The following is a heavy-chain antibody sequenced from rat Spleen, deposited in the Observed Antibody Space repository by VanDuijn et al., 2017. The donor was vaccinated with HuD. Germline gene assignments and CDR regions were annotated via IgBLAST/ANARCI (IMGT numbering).Heavy chain of an antibody. CDR1: GFTFSNYD. Sequence: EVQLVESGGGLVQPGRSLKLSCAVSGFTFSNYDMAWVRQAPTKGLEWVASISPSGGTTYYRDSVKGRFTVSRDNAKSTLYLQMDSLRSEDTATYYCARDAYGGYSVGFAYWGQGTLVTVSS. CDR3: ARDAYGGYSVGFAY. J-gene: IGHJ3*01. CDR2: ISPSGGTT. V-gene: IGHV5-27*01. D-gene: IGHD1-11*01.